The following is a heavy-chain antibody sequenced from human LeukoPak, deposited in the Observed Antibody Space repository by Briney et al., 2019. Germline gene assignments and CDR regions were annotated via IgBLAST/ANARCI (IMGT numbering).Heavy chain of an antibody. CDR2: ISSSSSYI. CDR3: ARVSDYYDSTPGAFDI. Sequence: GGSLRLSCAASGFTFSSYSMNWVRQAPGKGLEWVSSISSSSSYIYYADSVKGRFTISRDNAKNSLYLQMNSLRAEDTAVYYCARVSDYYDSTPGAFDIWGQGTMVTVSS. J-gene: IGHJ3*02. D-gene: IGHD3-22*01. V-gene: IGHV3-21*01. CDR1: GFTFSSYS.